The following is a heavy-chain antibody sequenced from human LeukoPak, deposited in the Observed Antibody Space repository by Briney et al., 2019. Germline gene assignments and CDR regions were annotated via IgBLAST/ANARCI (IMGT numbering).Heavy chain of an antibody. V-gene: IGHV2-5*02. CDR2: IYWDDDK. CDR3: ASTIMAAAGTRYFDY. J-gene: IGHJ4*02. D-gene: IGHD6-13*01. Sequence: SGPTLVKPTQTLTLTCTFSGFSLSTSGVGVGWIRQPPGKALEWLALIYWDDDKRYSPSLKSRLTITKDTSKNQVVLTMTNMDPVDTATYYCASTIMAAAGTRYFDYWGQGTLVTVSS. CDR1: GFSLSTSGVG.